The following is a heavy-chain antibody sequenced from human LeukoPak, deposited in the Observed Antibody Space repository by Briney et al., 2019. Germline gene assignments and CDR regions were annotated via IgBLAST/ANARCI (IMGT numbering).Heavy chain of an antibody. CDR2: ISGSGGST. CDR1: GFTFSSYA. V-gene: IGHV3-23*01. D-gene: IGHD1/OR15-1a*01. CDR3: AKEGCDWNKCLDAFDI. Sequence: TGGSLRLSCAASGFTFSSYAMSWVRQAPGKGLEWVSAISGSGGSTYYADSVKGRFTISRDNSKNTLYLQMNSLRAEDTAVYYCAKEGCDWNKCLDAFDIWGQGTMVTVSS. J-gene: IGHJ3*02.